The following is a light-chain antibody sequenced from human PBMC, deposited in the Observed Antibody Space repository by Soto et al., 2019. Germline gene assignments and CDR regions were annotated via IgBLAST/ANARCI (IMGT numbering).Light chain of an antibody. V-gene: IGLV2-8*01. CDR1: SSDVGGYNY. CDR2: EVI. CDR3: SSLAGRSNFVV. J-gene: IGLJ2*01. Sequence: QSALTQPPSASGSPGQSVTISCTGTSSDVGGYNYVSWYQQHPGKAPKLMIYEVIKRPSGVPDRFSGSKSGNTASLTVSGLQAEDDADYYCSSLAGRSNFVVFGGGTKLTVL.